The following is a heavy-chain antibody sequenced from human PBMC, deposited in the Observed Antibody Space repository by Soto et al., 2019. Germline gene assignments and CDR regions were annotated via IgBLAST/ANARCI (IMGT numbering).Heavy chain of an antibody. CDR3: ARTRSDDYDGSDAFDI. D-gene: IGHD4-17*01. CDR2: IIPIFGTA. Sequence: ASVKVSCKASGGTFSSYAISWVRQAPGQGLEWMGGIIPIFGTANYAQKFQGRVTITADESTSTAYMELSSLRSEDTAVYYCARTRSDDYDGSDAFDIWGQGTMVTVSS. CDR1: GGTFSSYA. V-gene: IGHV1-69*13. J-gene: IGHJ3*02.